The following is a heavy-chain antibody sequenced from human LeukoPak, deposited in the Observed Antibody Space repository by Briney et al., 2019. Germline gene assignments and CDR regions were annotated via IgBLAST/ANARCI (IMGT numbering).Heavy chain of an antibody. Sequence: GGSLRLSCAASGFTFSSYWMSWVRQAPGKGLEWVSYISSSGSTIYYADSVKGRFTISRDNAKNSLYLQMNSLRAEDAAVYYCARERLYDYVWGSYRPDAFDIWGQGTMVTVSS. J-gene: IGHJ3*02. V-gene: IGHV3-48*04. D-gene: IGHD3-16*02. CDR1: GFTFSSYW. CDR2: ISSSGSTI. CDR3: ARERLYDYVWGSYRPDAFDI.